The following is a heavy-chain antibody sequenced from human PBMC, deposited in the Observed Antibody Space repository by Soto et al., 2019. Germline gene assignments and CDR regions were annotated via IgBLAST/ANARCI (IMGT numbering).Heavy chain of an antibody. CDR2: ISYDGRNN. CDR3: ARDAGGMGDTRGMDV. J-gene: IGHJ6*02. CDR1: GFTLSSYA. V-gene: IGHV3-30*04. D-gene: IGHD1-26*01. Sequence: QVQLMESGGGVVQPGRSLRLSCAASGFTLSSYAMHWVRQAPGKGLEWVAIISYDGRNNYHAESVKGRFTISRDNSKNTLNLQMNSLRAEDTAVYYCARDAGGMGDTRGMDVWGQGTTVTVSS.